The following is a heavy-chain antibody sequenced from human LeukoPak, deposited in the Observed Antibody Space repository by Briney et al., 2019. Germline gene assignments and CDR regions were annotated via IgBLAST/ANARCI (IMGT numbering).Heavy chain of an antibody. CDR2: ISGSTGRT. CDR1: GFTFNNYA. J-gene: IGHJ4*02. Sequence: GGSLRLSCTASGFTFNNYAMTWVRQAPGKGLAWVSAISGSTGRTYYADSVKGRFTISRDNSKNTLYLQMNNLRAEDTAVYYCAKDRPTVYSSSWLHFLDSWGQGTLVTVSS. CDR3: AKDRPTVYSSSWLHFLDS. D-gene: IGHD6-13*01. V-gene: IGHV3-23*01.